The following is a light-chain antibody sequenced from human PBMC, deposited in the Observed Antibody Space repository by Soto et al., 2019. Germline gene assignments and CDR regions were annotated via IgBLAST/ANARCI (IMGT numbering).Light chain of an antibody. CDR1: SSDVGGYNY. CDR2: DVS. J-gene: IGLJ2*01. Sequence: QSALTQPASVSGSPGQSITISCTGTSSDVGGYNYVSWYQQHPGKAPKLMIYDVSNRHSGVSNRFSGSKSGNTASLTISGRQAEDEADYYCSSYTSSSRVFGGGTTLTVL. V-gene: IGLV2-14*01. CDR3: SSYTSSSRV.